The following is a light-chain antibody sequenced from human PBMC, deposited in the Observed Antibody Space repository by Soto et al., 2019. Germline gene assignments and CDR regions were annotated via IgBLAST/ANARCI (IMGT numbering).Light chain of an antibody. J-gene: IGKJ4*01. Sequence: DIQMTQSPSTLSASVGDRVTITCRASQSISAWLAWYQQKPGKAPNLLIYKASSLESGVPSRFSGSGSGTEVTLTISSLQPDEFATYDCQQYNTYPLTFGGGTTVEIK. CDR3: QQYNTYPLT. V-gene: IGKV1-5*03. CDR1: QSISAW. CDR2: KAS.